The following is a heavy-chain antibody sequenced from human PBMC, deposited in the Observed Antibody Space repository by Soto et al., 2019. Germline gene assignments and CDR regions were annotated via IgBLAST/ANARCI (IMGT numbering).Heavy chain of an antibody. Sequence: SETLSLTCTVSGGSISSGGYYWSWIRQHPGTGLEWIGYIYYSGSTYYNPSLKSRVTISVDTSKNQFSLKLSSVTAADTAVYYCARARLEYSYGTTRYSSSWYGVDYWGQGTLVTVSS. CDR3: ARARLEYSYGTTRYSSSWYGVDY. V-gene: IGHV4-31*03. D-gene: IGHD6-13*01. CDR1: GGSISSGGYY. J-gene: IGHJ4*02. CDR2: IYYSGST.